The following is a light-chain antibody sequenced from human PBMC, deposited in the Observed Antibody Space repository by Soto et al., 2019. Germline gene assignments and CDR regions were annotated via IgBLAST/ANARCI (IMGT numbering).Light chain of an antibody. CDR1: NSNIGASYD. CDR2: SNS. V-gene: IGLV1-40*01. J-gene: IGLJ3*02. CDR3: QSFDNILSGRV. Sequence: QSVLTQPPSVSGAPGQRVTISCTGSNSNIGASYDVHWYRQLPGTAPKLLISSNSNRPSGVPDRFSASKSGISASLAITGLQAEDEADYYCQSFDNILSGRVFGGGTQLTVL.